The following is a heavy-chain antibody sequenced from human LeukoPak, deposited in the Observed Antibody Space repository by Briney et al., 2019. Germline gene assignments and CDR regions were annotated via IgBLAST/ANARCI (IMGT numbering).Heavy chain of an antibody. CDR3: ARAGLIAAASYYYGMTS. V-gene: IGHV1-69*04. CDR1: GGTFSSYA. CDR2: IIPILGIA. D-gene: IGHD6-13*01. J-gene: IGHJ6*02. Sequence: GASVKVSCKASGGTFSSYAISWVRQAPGQGLEWMGRIIPILGIANYAQKFQGRVTITADKSTSTAYMELSSLRSEDTAVYYCARAGLIAAASYYYGMTSGAKGPRSPSP.